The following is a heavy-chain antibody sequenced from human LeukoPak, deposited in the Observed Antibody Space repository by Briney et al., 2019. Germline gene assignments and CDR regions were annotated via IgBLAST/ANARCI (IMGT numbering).Heavy chain of an antibody. Sequence: GGSLRLSCAASGFTFSSYEMNWVRQAPGKGLEWVSYISSGSTIYDADSVKGRFTISRDNAKNSLYLQMNSLRAEDTAVYYCARESIAVARAPFDYWGQGTLVTVSS. D-gene: IGHD6-19*01. J-gene: IGHJ4*02. CDR1: GFTFSSYE. CDR2: ISSGSTI. CDR3: ARESIAVARAPFDY. V-gene: IGHV3-48*03.